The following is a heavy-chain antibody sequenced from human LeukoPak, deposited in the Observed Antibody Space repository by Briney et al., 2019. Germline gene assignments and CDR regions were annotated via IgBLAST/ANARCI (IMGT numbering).Heavy chain of an antibody. V-gene: IGHV4-39*07. Sequence: SETLSLTCTVSGGSINSRSYYWGWIRQPPGKGLEWVGSIYYSGSTYYNPSLKSRVTISVDTSKNQFSLKLSSVTAADTAVYYCARVKRSTVTTGWFDPWGQGTLVTVSS. D-gene: IGHD4-11*01. J-gene: IGHJ5*02. CDR1: GGSINSRSYY. CDR3: ARVKRSTVTTGWFDP. CDR2: IYYSGST.